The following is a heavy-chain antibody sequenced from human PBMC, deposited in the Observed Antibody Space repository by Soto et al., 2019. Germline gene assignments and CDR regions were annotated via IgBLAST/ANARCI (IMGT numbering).Heavy chain of an antibody. J-gene: IGHJ3*01. CDR3: ARDFPHISGPDVFDL. D-gene: IGHD3-22*01. V-gene: IGHV1-18*01. CDR1: GYNFKMFG. CDR2: ISGYNGNT. Sequence: ASGKVSCKASGYNFKMFGISWVRQAPGQGLEWMGWISGYNGNTNYGQRFQGRLTMTTDTSTSTAYMELRSLRSDDTAVYYCARDFPHISGPDVFDLWGQGTMVTVSS.